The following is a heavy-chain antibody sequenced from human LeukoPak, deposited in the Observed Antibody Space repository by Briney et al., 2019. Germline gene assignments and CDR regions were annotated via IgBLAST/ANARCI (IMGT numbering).Heavy chain of an antibody. Sequence: GGSLRLSCAASGFTFITYAMSWGRPAPGRGLGWVSAISGSGGSTYYADSVKGRFTISRDNSKNTLYLQMNSLRAEDTAVYYCAKASWIQLWLPDYWGQGTLVTVSS. D-gene: IGHD5-18*01. CDR3: AKASWIQLWLPDY. CDR1: GFTFITYA. CDR2: ISGSGGST. J-gene: IGHJ4*02. V-gene: IGHV3-23*01.